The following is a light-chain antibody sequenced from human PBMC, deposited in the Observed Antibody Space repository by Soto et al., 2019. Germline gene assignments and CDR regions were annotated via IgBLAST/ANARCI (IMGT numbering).Light chain of an antibody. CDR3: QSYDSSLSGVV. J-gene: IGLJ2*01. CDR1: SSNIGAGYD. CDR2: GNS. V-gene: IGLV1-40*01. Sequence: QAVVTQPPSVSGALGQRVTISCTGGSSNIGAGYDVHWYQQLPGTAPKLLIYGNSNRPSGVPDRFSGSKSGTSASLAITGLQAEDEADYYCQSYDSSLSGVVFGGGTKLTVL.